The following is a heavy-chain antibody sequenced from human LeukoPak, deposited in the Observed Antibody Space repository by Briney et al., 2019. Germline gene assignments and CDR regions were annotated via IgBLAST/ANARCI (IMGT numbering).Heavy chain of an antibody. CDR1: GFTFSSYA. CDR2: ISGSGGST. D-gene: IGHD1-26*01. CDR3: AKDTSVRRYSGSYRE. J-gene: IGHJ4*02. Sequence: GGSLRLSCAASGFTFSSYAMSWVRQAPGKGLGWVSAISGSGGSTYYADSVKGRFTISRDNSKNTLYLQMNSLRAEDTAVYYCAKDTSVRRYSGSYREWGQGTLVTVSS. V-gene: IGHV3-23*01.